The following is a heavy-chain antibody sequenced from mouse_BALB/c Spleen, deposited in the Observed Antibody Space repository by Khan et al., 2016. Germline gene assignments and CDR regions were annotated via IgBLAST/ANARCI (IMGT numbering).Heavy chain of an antibody. D-gene: IGHD2-3*01. CDR2: ISYSGST. V-gene: IGHV3-8*02. Sequence: EVKLLESGPSLVKPSQTLSLTCSVTGDSITSGYWNWIRKFPGNKLEYMGYISYSGSTYYNPSLKSRISITRDTSTTQYYLQLHSVTTEDTATYYCATYDGYLFDYWGQGTTLTVSA. CDR1: GDSITSGY. J-gene: IGHJ2*01. CDR3: ATYDGYLFDY.